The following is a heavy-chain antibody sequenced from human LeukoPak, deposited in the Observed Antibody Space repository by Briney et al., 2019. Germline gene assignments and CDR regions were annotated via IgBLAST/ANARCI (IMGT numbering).Heavy chain of an antibody. J-gene: IGHJ4*02. CDR3: ASTSPHDSSRKHY. CDR2: INPNSGGT. CDR1: GYTLTGYY. D-gene: IGHD3-22*01. Sequence: GASVKVSXKASGYTLTGYYMHWVRQAPGQGLEWMGWINPNSGGTNYAQKFQGRVTMTRDTSISTAYMELSRLRSDDTAVYYCASTSPHDSSRKHYWGQGTLVTVSS. V-gene: IGHV1-2*02.